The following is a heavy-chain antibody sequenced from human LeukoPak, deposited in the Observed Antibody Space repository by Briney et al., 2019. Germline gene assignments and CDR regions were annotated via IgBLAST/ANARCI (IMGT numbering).Heavy chain of an antibody. D-gene: IGHD3-3*01. CDR1: GGSISSGLYS. J-gene: IGHJ5*01. Sequence: SQTLSLTCDVSGGSISSGLYSWSWIRQPLGKGLEWIGYIYHTGSTYYNPSLKSRVTISVDTSKNQSSLRLSSVTDADTAVYYCARVRRSLNWFDSWGQGTLVTVSS. V-gene: IGHV4-30-2*01. CDR3: ARVRRSLNWFDS. CDR2: IYHTGST.